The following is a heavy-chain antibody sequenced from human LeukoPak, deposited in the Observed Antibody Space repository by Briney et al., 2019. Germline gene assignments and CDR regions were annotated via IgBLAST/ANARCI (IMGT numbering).Heavy chain of an antibody. CDR1: AYTFTGYY. D-gene: IGHD2-21*01. Sequence: GASVNVSCKASAYTFTGYYIHWVRQAPGQGLEWMGWINFNSGGTNSAQKFQGRVTMTRDTSISTVYMEQTSLRSDDTAVYYCARVWWNAFDIWGQGTMVTVSS. CDR2: INFNSGGT. CDR3: ARVWWNAFDI. V-gene: IGHV1-2*02. J-gene: IGHJ3*02.